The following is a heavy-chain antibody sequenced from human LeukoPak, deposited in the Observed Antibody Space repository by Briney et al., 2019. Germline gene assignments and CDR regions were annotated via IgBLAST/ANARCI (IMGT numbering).Heavy chain of an antibody. Sequence: GGSLRLSCAASGFTFSSYRMHWVRQAPGKGLEWVAVISYDGSNKYYADSVKGRFTISRDNSKNTLYLQMNSLRAEDTAVYYCARHQGIAAAEGWFDPWGQGTLVTVSS. D-gene: IGHD6-13*01. CDR2: ISYDGSNK. V-gene: IGHV3-30*03. J-gene: IGHJ5*02. CDR1: GFTFSSYR. CDR3: ARHQGIAAAEGWFDP.